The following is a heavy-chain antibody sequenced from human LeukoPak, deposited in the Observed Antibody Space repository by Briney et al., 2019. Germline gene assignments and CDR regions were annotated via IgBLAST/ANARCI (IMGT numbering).Heavy chain of an antibody. CDR1: GFTFSSYS. J-gene: IGHJ4*02. Sequence: GGSLRLSCAASGFTFSSYSMNWVRQAPGKGLEWVSYISSSSSTMYYADSVKGRFTISRDNAKNSLYLQMNSLRAEDTAVYYCAREYYDSSGYPLYFDYWGQGTLVTVSS. CDR2: ISSSSSTM. CDR3: AREYYDSSGYPLYFDY. V-gene: IGHV3-48*01. D-gene: IGHD3-22*01.